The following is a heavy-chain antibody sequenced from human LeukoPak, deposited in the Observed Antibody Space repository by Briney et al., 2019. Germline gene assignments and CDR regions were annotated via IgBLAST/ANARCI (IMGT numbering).Heavy chain of an antibody. CDR2: ISGSGGST. V-gene: IGHV3-23*01. J-gene: IGHJ4*02. D-gene: IGHD3-3*02. CDR3: ASTEHFWSGYLMVW. CDR1: GFTFSSYA. Sequence: GGSLRLSCAASGFTFSSYAMSWVRQAPGKGLEWVSAISGSGGSTYYADSVKGRFTISRDNSKNTLYLQMNSLRAEDTAVYYCASTEHFWSGYLMVWGGQGTLVTVSS.